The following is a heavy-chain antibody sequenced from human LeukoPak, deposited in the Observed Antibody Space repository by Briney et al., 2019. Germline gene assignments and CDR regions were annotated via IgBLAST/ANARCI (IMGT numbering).Heavy chain of an antibody. J-gene: IGHJ3*02. D-gene: IGHD4-11*01. V-gene: IGHV4-38-2*01. CDR1: GYSISGGYY. CDR2: IYHSGST. Sequence: SETLSLTCAVSGYSISGGYYWGWIRQPPGKGLEWIGSIYHSGSTYYNPSLKSRVTISVDTSKNQFSLKLSSVTAADTAVYYCARQLTVGGDAFDIWGQGTMVTVSS. CDR3: ARQLTVGGDAFDI.